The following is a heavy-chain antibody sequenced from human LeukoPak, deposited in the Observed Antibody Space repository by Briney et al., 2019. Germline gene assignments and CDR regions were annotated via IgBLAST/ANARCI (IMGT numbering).Heavy chain of an antibody. D-gene: IGHD3-10*01. V-gene: IGHV4-34*01. CDR3: ARDRYYGSGSYYNPRRGYFDY. CDR2: INHSGST. CDR1: GGSFSGYY. Sequence: SETLSHTCAVYGGSFSGYYWSWIRQPPGKGLEWIGEINHSGSTNYNPSLKSRVTISVDTSKNQFSLKLSSVTAADTAVYYCARDRYYGSGSYYNPRRGYFDYWGQGTLVTVSP. J-gene: IGHJ4*02.